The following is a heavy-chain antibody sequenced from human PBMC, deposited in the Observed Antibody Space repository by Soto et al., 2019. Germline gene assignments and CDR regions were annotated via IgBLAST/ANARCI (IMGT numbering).Heavy chain of an antibody. J-gene: IGHJ4*02. V-gene: IGHV5-10-1*01. D-gene: IGHD3-22*01. CDR3: ARQIYDSDTGPDFQYYFDS. CDR2: IDPSDSQT. Sequence: PGESLKISCKGSGYSFAGYWITWVRQKPGKGLEWMGRIDPSDSQTYYSPSFRGHITISATKSITTVFLQWSSLRASDTAMYYCARQIYDSDTGPDFQYYFDSWGQGTPVTVSS. CDR1: GYSFAGYW.